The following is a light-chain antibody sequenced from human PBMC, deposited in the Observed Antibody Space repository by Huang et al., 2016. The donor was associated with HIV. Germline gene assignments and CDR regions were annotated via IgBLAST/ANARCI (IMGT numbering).Light chain of an antibody. V-gene: IGKV3-15*01. CDR1: QSVNSK. J-gene: IGKJ2*01. CDR2: GAS. Sequence: EIVMTQSPATLSLSPGERATLSCRARQSVNSKLAWYQQKPGKAPRLLIDGASTRATGVPGRFSGSGSGTEFTLTISSLQSEDFAVYYCQQYSKWPPNTFGQGTKLESK. CDR3: QQYSKWPPNT.